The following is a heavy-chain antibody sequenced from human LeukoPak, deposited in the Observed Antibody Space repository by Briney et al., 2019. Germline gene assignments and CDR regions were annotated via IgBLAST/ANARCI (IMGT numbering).Heavy chain of an antibody. V-gene: IGHV4-59*11. D-gene: IGHD1-26*01. Sequence: LETLSLTCTVSGGSIGSHYWSWIRQPPGKGLEWIAYIHYSGSTNYTPSLKSRVTISIDTSKNQFYLKLNSVPAADTAVYYCARDTNAFDIWGQGTMVIVSP. CDR2: IHYSGST. CDR1: GGSIGSHY. J-gene: IGHJ3*02. CDR3: ARDTNAFDI.